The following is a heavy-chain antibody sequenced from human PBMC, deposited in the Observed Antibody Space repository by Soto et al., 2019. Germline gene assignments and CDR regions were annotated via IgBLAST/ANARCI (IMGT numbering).Heavy chain of an antibody. CDR3: ARNGTLTGYSYGMDV. Sequence: SVKVSCKASGGTFSDFTINWVRQATGQRLEWMGGIIPIFDTANYAESFQGRVTITADESTSTSFMEVSSLRSEDTAVYYCARNGTLTGYSYGMDVWGQGTMVTVSS. D-gene: IGHD1-1*01. V-gene: IGHV1-69*13. J-gene: IGHJ6*02. CDR1: GGTFSDFT. CDR2: IIPIFDTA.